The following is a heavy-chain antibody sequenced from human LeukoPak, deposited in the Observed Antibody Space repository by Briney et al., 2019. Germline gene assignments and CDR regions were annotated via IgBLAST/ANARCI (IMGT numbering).Heavy chain of an antibody. V-gene: IGHV3-30*02. J-gene: IGHJ6*04. CDR2: IRYNGNNQ. CDR1: GFTFNNYG. Sequence: GGSLRLSCAASGFTFNNYGMHWVRQAPGKGLEWVAFIRYNGNNQYYADSVKGRFTISRDNSKNTLYLQMNSLRAEDTAVYYCAELGITMIGGVWGKGTTVTISS. CDR3: AELGITMIGGV. D-gene: IGHD3-10*02.